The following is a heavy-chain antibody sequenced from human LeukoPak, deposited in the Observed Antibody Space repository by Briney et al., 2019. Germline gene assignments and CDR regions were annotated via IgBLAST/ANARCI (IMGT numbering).Heavy chain of an antibody. CDR3: ARALDDSRYYYYYYMDV. CDR2: INHSGST. D-gene: IGHD3-3*01. J-gene: IGHJ6*03. CDR1: GGSFSGYY. Sequence: SETLSLTCAVYGGSFSGYYWSWIRQPPGEGLEWIGEINHSGSTNYNPSLKSRVTISVDTSKNQFSLKLSSVTAADTAVYYCARALDDSRYYYYYYMDVWGKGTTVTVSS. V-gene: IGHV4-34*01.